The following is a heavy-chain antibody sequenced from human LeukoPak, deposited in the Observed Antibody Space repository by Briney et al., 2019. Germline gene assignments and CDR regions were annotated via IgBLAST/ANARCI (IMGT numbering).Heavy chain of an antibody. CDR2: ISAYNGNT. CDR1: GYTFSSYG. V-gene: IGHV1-18*01. J-gene: IGHJ4*02. Sequence: ASVKVSSKASGYTFSSYGISWVRQAPGQGLEWMGRISAYNGNTNYAQKFQGRVTMTTDSSTTTAYMELRSLRSDDTAVYYCARDRVTYSTSSGVDYWGQGTLVTVSS. CDR3: ARDRVTYSTSSGVDY. D-gene: IGHD6-6*01.